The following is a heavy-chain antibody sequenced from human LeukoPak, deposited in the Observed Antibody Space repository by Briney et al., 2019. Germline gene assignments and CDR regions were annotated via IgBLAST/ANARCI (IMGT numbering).Heavy chain of an antibody. Sequence: PGGSLRLSCAASGFTFSNAWMSWVRQAPGKGLEWVGHIKSKTDGGTTDYAAPVKGRFTISRDDSKNTLYLQMNSLKTEDTAVYYCTTGYLDPLQYYFDYWGQGTLVTVSS. CDR2: IKSKTDGGTT. D-gene: IGHD1-1*01. J-gene: IGHJ4*02. CDR3: TTGYLDPLQYYFDY. CDR1: GFTFSNAW. V-gene: IGHV3-15*01.